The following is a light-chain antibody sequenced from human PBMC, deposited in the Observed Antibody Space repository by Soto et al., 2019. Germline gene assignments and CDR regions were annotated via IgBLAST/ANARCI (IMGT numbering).Light chain of an antibody. CDR1: QGMAFY. CDR3: QKYDTAPFT. CDR2: AAS. Sequence: DVQMTQSTSSLSASVGDTVTITCRASQGMAFYLAWFQQRPGKAPNLLISAASNLQSGVPSRFSGSGSGTDFTLTISSLQPEDVATYYCQKYDTAPFTFGPGTRVEVK. V-gene: IGKV1-27*01. J-gene: IGKJ3*01.